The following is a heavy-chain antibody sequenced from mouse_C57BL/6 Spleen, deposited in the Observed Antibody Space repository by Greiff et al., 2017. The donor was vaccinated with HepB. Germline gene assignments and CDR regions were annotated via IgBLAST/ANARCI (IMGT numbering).Heavy chain of an antibody. CDR3: ARRGLRGAMDY. CDR2: IYPRSGNT. V-gene: IGHV1-81*01. Sequence: QVQLKQSGAELARPGASVKLSCKASGYTFTSYGISWVKQRTGQGLEWIGEIYPRSGNTYYNEKFKGKATLTADKSSSTAYMGLRSLTSEDSAVYFCARRGLRGAMDYWGQGTSVTVSS. D-gene: IGHD1-1*01. J-gene: IGHJ4*01. CDR1: GYTFTSYG.